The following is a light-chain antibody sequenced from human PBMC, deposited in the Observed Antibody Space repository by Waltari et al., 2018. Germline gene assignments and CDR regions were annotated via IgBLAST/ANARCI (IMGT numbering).Light chain of an antibody. Sequence: EAMMTQSPATLSVSPGDRATLSCRASQRVSNNVAWFQQKPGQAPRLLIYGASTRATGIPARFSGSGSGTEFTLAISSLQSEDFAVYYCQQYDIWPRTFGQGTRVEIK. V-gene: IGKV3-15*01. CDR3: QQYDIWPRT. CDR2: GAS. J-gene: IGKJ1*01. CDR1: QRVSNN.